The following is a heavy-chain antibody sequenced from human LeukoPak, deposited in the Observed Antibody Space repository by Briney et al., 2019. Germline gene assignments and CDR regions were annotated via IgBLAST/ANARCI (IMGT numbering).Heavy chain of an antibody. CDR3: ARSANSGSYSYYYYYMDV. Sequence: SETLSLTCTVSGGSISSYYWSWIRQPAGKGLEWIGRIYTSGSTNYNPSLKSRVTMSVDTSKNQFSLKLSSVTAADTAVYYCARSANSGSYSYYYYYMDVWGKGTTVTVSS. V-gene: IGHV4-4*07. CDR1: GGSISSYY. CDR2: IYTSGST. D-gene: IGHD1-26*01. J-gene: IGHJ6*03.